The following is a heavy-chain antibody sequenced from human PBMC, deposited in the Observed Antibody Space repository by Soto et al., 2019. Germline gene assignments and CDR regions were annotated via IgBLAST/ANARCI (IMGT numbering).Heavy chain of an antibody. CDR3: AKDQAIVVVTALPDY. CDR1: GFTFSSYG. D-gene: IGHD2-21*02. Sequence: QVQLVESGGGVVQPGRSLRLSCAASGFTFSSYGMHWVRQAPGKGLERVAVISYDGSNKYYADSVKGRFTIARDNSKKTVYMQMTGLRAEDTAVYYCAKDQAIVVVTALPDYWGQGTLVTVSS. V-gene: IGHV3-30*18. CDR2: ISYDGSNK. J-gene: IGHJ4*02.